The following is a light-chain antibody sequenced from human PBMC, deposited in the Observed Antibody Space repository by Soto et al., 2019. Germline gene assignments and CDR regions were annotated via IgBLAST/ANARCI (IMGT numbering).Light chain of an antibody. CDR1: QHISKY. Sequence: DIQMTQSPPSLSASVGDRVTITCQASQHISKYLNWYQQKPGKAPKLLIYDASDLETGVPSRFSGSGSETYFTFTISSLQPEDIATYYCQQYDSLPLTFGGGTKVDIK. CDR3: QQYDSLPLT. V-gene: IGKV1-33*01. J-gene: IGKJ4*01. CDR2: DAS.